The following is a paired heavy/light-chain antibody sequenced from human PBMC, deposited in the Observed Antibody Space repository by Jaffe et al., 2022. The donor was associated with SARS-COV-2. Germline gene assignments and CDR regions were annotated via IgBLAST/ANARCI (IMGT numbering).Light chain of an antibody. J-gene: IGKJ1*01. CDR2: AAS. CDR3: LQHNSYPLT. CDR1: QGIRND. V-gene: IGKV1-17*01. Sequence: DIQMTQSPSSLSASVGDRVTITCRASQGIRNDLGWYQQKPGKAPKRLIYAASSLQSGVPSRFSGSGSGTEFTLTISSLQPEDFATYYCLQHNSYPLTFGQGTKVEIK.
Heavy chain of an antibody. CDR2: IYYSGST. D-gene: IGHD2-15*01. Sequence: QVQLQESGPGLVKPSQTLSLTCTVSGGSISSGDYYWSWIRQPPGKGLEWIGYIYYSGSTYYNPSLKSRVTISVDTSKNQFSLKLSSVTAADTAVYYCARDMVSYSWDCSGGSCYSGMVLDAFDIWGQGTMVTVSS. CDR3: ARDMVSYSWDCSGGSCYSGMVLDAFDI. V-gene: IGHV4-30-4*01. J-gene: IGHJ3*02. CDR1: GGSISSGDYY.